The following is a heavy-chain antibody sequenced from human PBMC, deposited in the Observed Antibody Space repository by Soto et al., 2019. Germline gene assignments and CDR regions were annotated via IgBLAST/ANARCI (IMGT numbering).Heavy chain of an antibody. CDR1: GYTFTSYA. D-gene: IGHD6-19*01. CDR2: MNPNSGNT. V-gene: IGHV1-8*02. Sequence: ASVKVSCKASGYTFTSYAMHWVRQATGQGHEWMGWMNPNSGNTGYAQKLQGRVTMTRNTSISTAYMELSSLRSEDTAVYYSARVLAVAGINYYYSVMASGAKGPRSPSP. CDR3: ARVLAVAGINYYYSVMAS. J-gene: IGHJ6*02.